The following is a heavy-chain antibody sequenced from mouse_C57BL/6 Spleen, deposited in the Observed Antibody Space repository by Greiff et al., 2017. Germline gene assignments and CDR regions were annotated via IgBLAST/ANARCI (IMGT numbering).Heavy chain of an antibody. J-gene: IGHJ3*01. CDR1: GYTFTSYW. CDR2: IDPSDSET. CDR3: ARWSSGYEAY. D-gene: IGHD3-2*02. Sequence: QVQLQQPGAELVRPGSSVKLSCKASGYTFTSYWMHWVKQRPIQGLEWIGNIDPSDSETHYNQKFKDKATLTVDKSSSTAYMQLSSLTSEDSAVYYCARWSSGYEAYWGQGTLVTVSA. V-gene: IGHV1-52*01.